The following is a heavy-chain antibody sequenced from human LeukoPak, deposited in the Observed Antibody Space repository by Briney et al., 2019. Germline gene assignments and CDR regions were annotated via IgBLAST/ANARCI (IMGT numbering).Heavy chain of an antibody. D-gene: IGHD6-19*01. CDR1: GFTFGSYA. CDR3: AKTTAGYSSGRYPGWPVDY. CDR2: ISGSGGST. V-gene: IGHV3-23*01. J-gene: IGHJ4*02. Sequence: GGSLRLPCAASGFTFGSYAMYWVRQAPGKGLEWVSGISGSGGSTFYADSVKGRFTISGDNSENTVYLQMNSLRADDTAVYYCAKTTAGYSSGRYPGWPVDYWGQGTLVTVSS.